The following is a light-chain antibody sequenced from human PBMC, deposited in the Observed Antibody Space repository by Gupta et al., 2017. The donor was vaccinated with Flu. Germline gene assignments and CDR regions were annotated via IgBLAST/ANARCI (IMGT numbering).Light chain of an antibody. Sequence: QSVLTQPPSASGTPGQRVTISCPGSRSNIGSNTVNWYQQLPGTAPKLLIYSNNQRPSGVPDRFSGSKSGTSASLAISGLQSEDEADYYCAAWDDSLNGSYVFGTGTKVTVL. J-gene: IGLJ1*01. CDR3: AAWDDSLNGSYV. CDR2: SNN. V-gene: IGLV1-44*01. CDR1: RSNIGSNT.